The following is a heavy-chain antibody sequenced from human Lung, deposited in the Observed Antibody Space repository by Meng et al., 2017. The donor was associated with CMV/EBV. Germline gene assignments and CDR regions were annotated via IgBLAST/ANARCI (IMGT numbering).Heavy chain of an antibody. CDR3: ARAPPYCSGGPCYSFDH. V-gene: IGHV1-69*02. D-gene: IGHD2-15*01. CDR1: DTFGRYT. CDR2: IIPILAVT. Sequence: DTFGRYTLSWVRQAPGQGLEWMGRIIPILAVTNYAQNFQGRVKITADKSTFTAYMELSSLESEDTAVYYCARAPPYCSGGPCYSFDHWGQGTLVTVSS. J-gene: IGHJ4*02.